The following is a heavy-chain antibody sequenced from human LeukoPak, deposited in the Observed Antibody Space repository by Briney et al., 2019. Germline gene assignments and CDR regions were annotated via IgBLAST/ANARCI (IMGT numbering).Heavy chain of an antibody. CDR3: ALNRGSGWYFHY. Sequence: GGSLRLSCAASGFTFFSYAMHTVRQAPGKGLEWVAVISYDGSNKYYVDSVKGRFTISRDNSKNTLYLQMNSLRAEDTAVYYCALNRGSGWYFHYWGQGTLVTVSS. D-gene: IGHD6-19*01. CDR1: GFTFFSYA. J-gene: IGHJ4*02. V-gene: IGHV3-30*04. CDR2: ISYDGSNK.